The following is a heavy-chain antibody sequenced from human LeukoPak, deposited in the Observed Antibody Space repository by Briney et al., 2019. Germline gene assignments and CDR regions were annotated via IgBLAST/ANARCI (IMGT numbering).Heavy chain of an antibody. V-gene: IGHV3-53*01. CDR2: IYSGGST. CDR1: GFTVSSNY. J-gene: IGHJ4*02. Sequence: PGGSLRLSCAASGFTVSSNYMSWVRQAPGKGLEWVSVIYSGGSTYYAGSVKGRFTISRDNSKNTLYLQMNSPRAEDTAVYYCARVNGYGDYVDYWGQGTLVTVSS. CDR3: ARVNGYGDYVDY. D-gene: IGHD4-17*01.